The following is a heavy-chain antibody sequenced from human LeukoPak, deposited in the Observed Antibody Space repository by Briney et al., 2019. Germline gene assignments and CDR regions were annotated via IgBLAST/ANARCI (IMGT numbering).Heavy chain of an antibody. CDR1: GGSFSGYY. J-gene: IGHJ4*02. CDR3: ARESAIFGRVDY. Sequence: PSETLSLTCAVYGGSFSGYYWSWIRQPPGKGLEWIGEINHSGSTNYNPSLKSRVTISVDTSKNQFSLKLSSVTAADTAVYYCARESAIFGRVDYWGQGTLVTVSS. D-gene: IGHD3-3*01. CDR2: INHSGST. V-gene: IGHV4-34*01.